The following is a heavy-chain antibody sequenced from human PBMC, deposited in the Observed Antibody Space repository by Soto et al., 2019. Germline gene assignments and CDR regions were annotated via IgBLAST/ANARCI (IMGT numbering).Heavy chain of an antibody. CDR1: GFPFSGYG. V-gene: IGHV3-30*18. Sequence: PGGSLRLPCAASGFPFSGYGMPWVRQAPGKGLEWVAVISYDGSNKYYADSVKGRFTISRDNSKNTLYLQMNSLRAEDTAVYYCAKDQGDTAMVYYYYYYGMDVWGQGSPVTVSS. CDR2: ISYDGSNK. J-gene: IGHJ6*02. CDR3: AKDQGDTAMVYYYYYYGMDV. D-gene: IGHD5-18*01.